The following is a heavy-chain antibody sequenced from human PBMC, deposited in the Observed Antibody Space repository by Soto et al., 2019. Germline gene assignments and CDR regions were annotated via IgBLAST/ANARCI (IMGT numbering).Heavy chain of an antibody. J-gene: IGHJ4*02. Sequence: SLSLTCAVSGGSISSGGYSWSWIRQPPGKGLEWIGYIYHSGSTYYNPSLKSRVTISVDRSKNQFSLKLSSVTAADTAVYYCARKASGSYTYYFDYWGQGTLVTV. V-gene: IGHV4-30-2*01. CDR2: IYHSGST. CDR1: GGSISSGGYS. CDR3: ARKASGSYTYYFDY. D-gene: IGHD3-10*01.